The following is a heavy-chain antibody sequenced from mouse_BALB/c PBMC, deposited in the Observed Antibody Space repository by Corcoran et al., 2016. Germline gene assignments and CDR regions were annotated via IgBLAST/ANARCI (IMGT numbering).Heavy chain of an antibody. V-gene: IGHV1-9*01. CDR2: IFPRSGST. J-gene: IGHJ1*01. Sequence: QVQLQQSGAELMKPGASVKISCKASGFTFTSYWIEWVKRRPGHGLEWIGEIFPRSGSTNYNENFKGKATFTADTSSNTAYMQLNSLTSEDSAVSYCARNWDWFFSVWGAGATVTVSS. D-gene: IGHD4-1*01. CDR1: GFTFTSYW. CDR3: ARNWDWFFSV.